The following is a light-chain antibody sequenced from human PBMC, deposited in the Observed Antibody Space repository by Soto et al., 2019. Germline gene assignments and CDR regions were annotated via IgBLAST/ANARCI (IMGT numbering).Light chain of an antibody. J-gene: IGLJ3*02. Sequence: QSVLTQPPSVSGAPGQRVTISCTGNNSNIGAGYDVLWYQQLPGTAPRLLIYGNSNRPSGVPDRFAGSKSGTSASVVITGLQADDEADYYCQSYDSGQSGHVLFGGGTKL. CDR1: NSNIGAGYD. V-gene: IGLV1-40*01. CDR2: GNS. CDR3: QSYDSGQSGHVL.